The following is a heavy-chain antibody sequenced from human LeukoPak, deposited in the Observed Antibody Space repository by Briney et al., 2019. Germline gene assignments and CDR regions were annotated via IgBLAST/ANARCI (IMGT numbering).Heavy chain of an antibody. CDR2: IYTSGTT. J-gene: IGHJ5*02. V-gene: IGHV4-4*07. D-gene: IGHD3-10*01. CDR1: GGSISSFY. CDR3: ARDSGTTGEVKFDP. Sequence: SETLSLTCSVSGGSISSFYCNWMRQPAGKGLEWIGRIYTSGTTTYNPSLKSRVTMSVDTSKNQFSLKLSSVTAADTAVYYCARDSGTTGEVKFDPWGQGTLVTVFS.